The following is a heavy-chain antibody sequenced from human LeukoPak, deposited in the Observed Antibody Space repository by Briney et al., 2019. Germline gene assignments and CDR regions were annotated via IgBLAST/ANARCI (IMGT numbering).Heavy chain of an antibody. CDR3: SDGFDI. J-gene: IGHJ3*02. Sequence: GRSLRLSCAASGFTFDDFAMQWVRQAPGKGLEWVSGINFNSSSTGYADSVKGRFTISRDNAKNSLYLQMNSLRAEDTALYYCSDGFDIWGQGTMVTVSS. V-gene: IGHV3-9*01. CDR1: GFTFDDFA. CDR2: INFNSSST.